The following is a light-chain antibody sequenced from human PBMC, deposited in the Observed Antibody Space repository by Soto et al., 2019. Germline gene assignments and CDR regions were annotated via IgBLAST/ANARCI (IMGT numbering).Light chain of an antibody. CDR2: DAS. CDR1: QDFSNF. CDR3: QQLYSFPLT. J-gene: IGKJ4*01. V-gene: IGKV1-9*01. Sequence: DIQLTQSPSFLSASIGDRVTITSRASQDFSNFLAWYQQKPGRAPKLLMYDASTLQRGVPSRFSGSGSGTEFTLTNGSLQPEDCDTYSCQQLYSFPLTVGGGTEVDIK.